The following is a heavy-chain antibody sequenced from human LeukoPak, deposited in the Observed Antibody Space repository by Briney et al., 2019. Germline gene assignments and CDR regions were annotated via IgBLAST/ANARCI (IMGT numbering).Heavy chain of an antibody. D-gene: IGHD3-10*01. V-gene: IGHV1-8*03. J-gene: IGHJ6*03. CDR2: MNPNSGNT. CDR1: GYTFTSYN. CDR3: ARTYGSGSYLSYYYYMDV. Sequence: ASVKVSCKASGYTFTSYNIHWVRQAPGQGLEWMGWMNPNSGNTGYAQKFQGRVTITRNTSISTAYMELSSLRSEDTAVYYCARTYGSGSYLSYYYYMDVWGKGTTVTVSS.